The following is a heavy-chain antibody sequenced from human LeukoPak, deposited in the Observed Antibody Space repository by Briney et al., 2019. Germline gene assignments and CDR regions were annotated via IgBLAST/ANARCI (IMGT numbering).Heavy chain of an antibody. D-gene: IGHD6-19*01. CDR1: GFTFSSYW. Sequence: GGSLRLSCAASGFTFSSYWMSWVRQAPGTGLEWVANIKQDGSDRNYVTSVRGRFTISRDNAESSLFLQMNSLRAEDTAVYYCVRDLAVAGTCFDSWGQGTLVTVSS. J-gene: IGHJ4*02. CDR3: VRDLAVAGTCFDS. CDR2: IKQDGSDR. V-gene: IGHV3-7*03.